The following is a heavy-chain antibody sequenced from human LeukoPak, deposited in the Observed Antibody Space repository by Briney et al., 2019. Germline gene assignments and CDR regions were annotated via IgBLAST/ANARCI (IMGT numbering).Heavy chain of an antibody. Sequence: SETLTLTCAVYGGSFSGYFWSWIRQPPGKGLEWIGEIDHSGSTNYNPSLKSRVTISVDTSKNQFSLKLSSVTAADTAVYYCAREEYDSSGYSDSWGQGTVVSVSS. CDR1: GGSFSGYF. CDR2: IDHSGST. CDR3: AREEYDSSGYSDS. J-gene: IGHJ1*01. D-gene: IGHD3-22*01. V-gene: IGHV4-34*01.